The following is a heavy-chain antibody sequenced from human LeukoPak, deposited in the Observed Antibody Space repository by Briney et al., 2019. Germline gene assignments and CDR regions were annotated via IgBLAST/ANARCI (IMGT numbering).Heavy chain of an antibody. D-gene: IGHD2-21*02. Sequence: GGSLRLSCASSGFTFSSYGMIWVRHAPGKGLEWVSTISGGGSSTYYADSVRGRFTIYRDNAKNTLYVQMKSLRAEDTAVYYCAKDVLFVLVTSDDAFDSWGQGTMVAVSS. CDR3: AKDVLFVLVTSDDAFDS. J-gene: IGHJ3*02. CDR1: GFTFSSYG. V-gene: IGHV3-23*01. CDR2: ISGGGSST.